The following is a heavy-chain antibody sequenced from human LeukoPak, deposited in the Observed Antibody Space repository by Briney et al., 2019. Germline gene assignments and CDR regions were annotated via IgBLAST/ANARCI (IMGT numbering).Heavy chain of an antibody. D-gene: IGHD1-1*01. V-gene: IGHV4-59*01. CDR3: AREGTAGTNLNWFDP. J-gene: IGHJ5*02. Sequence: SETLSLTCTVSGGSISSYYWSWIRQPPGKGLEWIGYISYSGSTNFNPSLKSRVTISIDTSKNQFSLKLSSVTAADTAVYYCAREGTAGTNLNWFDPWGQGTLVTVSS. CDR1: GGSISSYY. CDR2: ISYSGST.